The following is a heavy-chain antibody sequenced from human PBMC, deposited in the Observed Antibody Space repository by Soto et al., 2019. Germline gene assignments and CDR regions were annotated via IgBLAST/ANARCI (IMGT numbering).Heavy chain of an antibody. V-gene: IGHV4-4*07. D-gene: IGHD3-3*01. CDR2: IYTSGST. CDR1: GGSISSYY. CDR3: ARDTHDFWSGYYTGAYYYSGMAV. Sequence: SETLSLTCTVSGGSISSYYCSWIRQPAGKGLEWIGRIYTSGSTNYNPSLKSRVTMSVDTSKNQFSLKLSSVTAADTAVYYCARDTHDFWSGYYTGAYYYSGMAVWGQGTTVTVSS. J-gene: IGHJ6*02.